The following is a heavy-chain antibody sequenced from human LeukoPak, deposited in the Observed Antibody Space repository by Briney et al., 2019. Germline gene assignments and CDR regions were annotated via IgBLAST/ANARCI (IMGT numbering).Heavy chain of an antibody. D-gene: IGHD1-26*01. CDR2: IKQDGSVE. CDR3: ARDPVGAPYYDY. CDR1: GFTFSSYW. V-gene: IGHV3-7*01. J-gene: IGHJ4*02. Sequence: GGSLRLSCAASGFTFSSYWMNWVRQAPGKGREGVANIKQDGSVENYVDSVKGRFTISRDNAKNSLYLQMNSLRAEDTAVYYCARDPVGAPYYDYWGQGTLVTVSS.